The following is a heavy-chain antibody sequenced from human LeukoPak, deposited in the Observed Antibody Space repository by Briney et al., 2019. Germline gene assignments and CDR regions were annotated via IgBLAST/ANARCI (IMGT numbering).Heavy chain of an antibody. Sequence: SETLSLTCTVPGGSISTYYWSWIRQPPGKGLECIGYLYYSGSTNYNPSLKSRVTISVDTSKNEFSLKLNSVTAADTAVYYCAGLDSSGYYYFDYWGQGTLVTVSS. D-gene: IGHD3-22*01. J-gene: IGHJ4*02. V-gene: IGHV4-59*01. CDR2: LYYSGST. CDR1: GGSISTYY. CDR3: AGLDSSGYYYFDY.